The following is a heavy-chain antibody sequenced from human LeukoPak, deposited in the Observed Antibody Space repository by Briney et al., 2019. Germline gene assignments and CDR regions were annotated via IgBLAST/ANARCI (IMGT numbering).Heavy chain of an antibody. CDR1: GFTFSTYA. V-gene: IGHV3-30*18. J-gene: IGHJ6*02. Sequence: PGGSLRLSCAASGFTFSTYAMHWVRQAPGKGLEWVAVISYDGSNRYYGDSVKGRFTTSRDNSKHTLYLQMNSTRAEDTAVYYCAKDGGNDYYYGMDVWGQGTTVTVSS. D-gene: IGHD2-15*01. CDR2: ISYDGSNR. CDR3: AKDGGNDYYYGMDV.